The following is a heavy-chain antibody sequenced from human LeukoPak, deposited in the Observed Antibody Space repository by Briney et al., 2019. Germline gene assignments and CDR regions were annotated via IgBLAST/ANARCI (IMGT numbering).Heavy chain of an antibody. CDR2: INSDGSET. D-gene: IGHD3-16*01. Sequence: PGGSLRLSCAASGFTFSSFWRYWVRHAPGKGLVWVSRINSDGSETMYADSVKGRFTISRDNAKNTLYLQMNSLRAEDTAVYYCARVRMGDDFNPFDYWGQGTLVTVSS. J-gene: IGHJ4*02. CDR1: GFTFSSFW. CDR3: ARVRMGDDFNPFDY. V-gene: IGHV3-74*03.